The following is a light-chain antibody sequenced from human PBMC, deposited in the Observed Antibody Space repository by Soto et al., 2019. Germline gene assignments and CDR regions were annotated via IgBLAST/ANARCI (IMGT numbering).Light chain of an antibody. CDR1: QSISSW. J-gene: IGKJ1*01. V-gene: IGKV1-5*01. CDR2: DAS. CDR3: QQYHSYYPWT. Sequence: DIQRTQSPSTLSASVGDRLTITCRASQSISSWLAWYQQKPGKPPKLLIYDASTLESGVPSRFSGSGAGTDFSLTITTVQPEDSATYYCQQYHSYYPWTFGQGTKV.